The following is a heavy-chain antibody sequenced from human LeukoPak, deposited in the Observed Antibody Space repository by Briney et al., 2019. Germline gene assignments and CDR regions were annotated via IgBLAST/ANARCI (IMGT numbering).Heavy chain of an antibody. Sequence: GASVKVSCKASGYTFTRYGISSVRQAPGQRLEWMGWISAYNGNTNYAQKLQGRVTMTTDTSTSTVYMELRSLRYDDAAVYYCARVRIAARKGGFDYWGQGTLVTVSS. CDR1: GYTFTRYG. CDR3: ARVRIAARKGGFDY. D-gene: IGHD6-6*01. V-gene: IGHV1-18*01. J-gene: IGHJ4*02. CDR2: ISAYNGNT.